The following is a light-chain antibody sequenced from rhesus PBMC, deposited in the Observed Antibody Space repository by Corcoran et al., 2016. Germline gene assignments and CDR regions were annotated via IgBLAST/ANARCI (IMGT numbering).Light chain of an antibody. J-gene: IGKJ3*01. CDR1: QGISSW. CDR2: KAS. V-gene: IGKV1-22*01. Sequence: DIQMTQSPSSLSASVGDTVTITCRASQGISSWLAWYQQKPGKDPKLLSYKASSLQSGVPSGFSGSGSWTDFTLTISSLQSEDFATYYCQQYSSRIFTFGPGTKLDIK. CDR3: QQYSSRIFT.